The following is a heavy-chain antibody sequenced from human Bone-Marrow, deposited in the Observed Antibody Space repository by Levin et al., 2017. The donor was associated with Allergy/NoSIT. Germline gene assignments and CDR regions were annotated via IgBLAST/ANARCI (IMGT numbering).Heavy chain of an antibody. J-gene: IGHJ4*02. Sequence: GGSLRLSCAASGFTFSNSKMNWVRQAPGKGLEWVSGISTGSNFIYYADSVKGRFTISRDNARQSVLLQMNTLRTEDTAVYYCVSNGFYPDNWGQGTLVTVSS. V-gene: IGHV3-21*01. CDR3: VSNGFYPDN. CDR2: ISTGSNFI. CDR1: GFTFSNSK. D-gene: IGHD5-24*01.